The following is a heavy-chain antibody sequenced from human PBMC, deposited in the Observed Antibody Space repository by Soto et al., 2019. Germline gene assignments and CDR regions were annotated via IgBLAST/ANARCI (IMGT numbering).Heavy chain of an antibody. V-gene: IGHV4-59*01. CDR3: ARASRNWNFDY. J-gene: IGHJ4*02. CDR1: GGSFSPND. D-gene: IGHD1-1*01. Sequence: SETLCLTCSVAGGSFSPNDWSWIRQPPGKGLEWVGYIYYGGTTSYNPSLKSRVTISLETSKNQFSLKLSSVTAADTAVYYCARASRNWNFDYWGQGTLVTVSS. CDR2: IYYGGTT.